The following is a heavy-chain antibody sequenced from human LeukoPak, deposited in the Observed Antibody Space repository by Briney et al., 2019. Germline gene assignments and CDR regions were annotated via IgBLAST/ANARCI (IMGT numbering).Heavy chain of an antibody. D-gene: IGHD5-12*01. CDR2: ISGYNGKT. V-gene: IGHV1-18*01. CDR3: ARATTLMVASPFDF. CDR1: GYTFTSDV. J-gene: IGHJ4*02. Sequence: ASAKVSCKASGYTFTSDVFSWVRQAPGPGLKWMRWISGYNGKTNYAQKFQGRLTMTTDTSTSTAYMELRSLRSDDAAVYHCARATTLMVASPFDFWGQGTLVTVSS.